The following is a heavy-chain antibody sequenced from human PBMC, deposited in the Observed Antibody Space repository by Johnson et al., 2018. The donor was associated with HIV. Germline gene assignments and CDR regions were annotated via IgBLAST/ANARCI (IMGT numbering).Heavy chain of an antibody. J-gene: IGHJ3*02. CDR2: ISYDGSNT. Sequence: QVQLVESGGGVVQPGRSLRLSCAASGFTFSSYAMHWVRQAPGKGLEWVAVISYDGSNTNYADSVKGRFTISRDNSKNTLYLQMNSLRLEDTAIYYCARAAIVVLPAGAFDIWGRGTMVTVSS. CDR1: GFTFSSYA. V-gene: IGHV3-30*04. D-gene: IGHD2-2*01. CDR3: ARAAIVVLPAGAFDI.